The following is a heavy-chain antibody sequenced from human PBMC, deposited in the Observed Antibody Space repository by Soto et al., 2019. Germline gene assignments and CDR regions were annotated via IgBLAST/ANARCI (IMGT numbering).Heavy chain of an antibody. V-gene: IGHV5-10-1*01. CDR2: IDHSASYT. D-gene: IGHD3-3*01. Sequence: VESLTISCDVSGFNFSSYGINWVRQMPGKGLEWMGRIDHSASYTDYSPSFQGHITISADKSISAASLQWSSLKASDTAMYYCARNNYDFWSGRNYYYVMDVWGEENTVTV. J-gene: IGHJ6*02. CDR1: GFNFSSYG. CDR3: ARNNYDFWSGRNYYYVMDV.